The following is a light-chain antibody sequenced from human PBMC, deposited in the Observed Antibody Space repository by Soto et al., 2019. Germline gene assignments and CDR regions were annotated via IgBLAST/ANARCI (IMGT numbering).Light chain of an antibody. CDR2: GAS. Sequence: EIVLTQSPGTLSLSPGERATLSCRASQSVSSSYLAWYQQRPGQAPRLLIYGASSRATGILDWFSGSGSGTDFTLTISRLEPEDVAVYYCQQYGSSPVFTFGPGTKVDIK. V-gene: IGKV3-20*01. J-gene: IGKJ3*01. CDR1: QSVSSSY. CDR3: QQYGSSPVFT.